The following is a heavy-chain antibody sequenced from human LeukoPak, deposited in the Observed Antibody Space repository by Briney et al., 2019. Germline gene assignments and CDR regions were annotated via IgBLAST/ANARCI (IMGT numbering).Heavy chain of an antibody. V-gene: IGHV1-24*01. Sequence: ASVKVSCKVSGYTLTELSMHWVRQAPGKGLEWMGGFDPEDGETIYAQKFQGRVTMTEDTSTDTAYMELSSLRPEDTAVYYCATPHPERITMVRGRISFDYWGQGTLVTVSS. J-gene: IGHJ4*02. CDR1: GYTLTELS. CDR2: FDPEDGET. D-gene: IGHD3-10*01. CDR3: ATPHPERITMVRGRISFDY.